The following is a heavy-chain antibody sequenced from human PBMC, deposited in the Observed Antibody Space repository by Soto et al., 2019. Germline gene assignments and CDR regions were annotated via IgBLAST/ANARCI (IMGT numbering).Heavy chain of an antibody. V-gene: IGHV3-48*02. CDR2: VSNSGSII. J-gene: IGHJ3*02. Sequence: EVQLVESGGNLVQPGGSLRLSCAASGFTFISYSMSWVRQAPGKGLEWVSYVSNSGSIIHDADSVKGRFTISRDNAKNSLSLQMNSLRDEDTAVYYCVRVFASNSFDSWGQGTVVTVCS. CDR3: VRVFASNSFDS. D-gene: IGHD3-3*01. CDR1: GFTFISYS.